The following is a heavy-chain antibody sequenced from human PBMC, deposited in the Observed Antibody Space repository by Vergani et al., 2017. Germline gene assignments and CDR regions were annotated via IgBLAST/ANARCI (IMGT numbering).Heavy chain of an antibody. V-gene: IGHV1-69*01. CDR2: IIPIFGTA. CDR3: ARGGNRFLDSSGYYWYFDL. J-gene: IGHJ2*01. Sequence: QVQLVQSGAEVKKPGSSVKVSCKASGGTFSSYAISWVRQAPGQGLEWMGGIIPIFGTANYAQKFQGRVTITADESTSTAYMELSSLRSEDTAVYYCARGGNRFLDSSGYYWYFDLWGRGTLVTVSS. D-gene: IGHD3-22*01. CDR1: GGTFSSYA.